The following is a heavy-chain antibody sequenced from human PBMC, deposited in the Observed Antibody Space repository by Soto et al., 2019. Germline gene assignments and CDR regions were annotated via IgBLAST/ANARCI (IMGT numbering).Heavy chain of an antibody. V-gene: IGHV1-18*01. D-gene: IGHD6-13*01. CDR1: GYTFTSYG. Sequence: ASVKVSCKASGYTFTSYGISWVRQAPGQGLEWMGWISAYNGNTNYAQKLQGRVTMTTDTSTSTAYMELRSLRSDDTAVYYCARCSSSWYEACYYGMDVWGQGTTVTVSS. CDR3: ARCSSSWYEACYYGMDV. CDR2: ISAYNGNT. J-gene: IGHJ6*02.